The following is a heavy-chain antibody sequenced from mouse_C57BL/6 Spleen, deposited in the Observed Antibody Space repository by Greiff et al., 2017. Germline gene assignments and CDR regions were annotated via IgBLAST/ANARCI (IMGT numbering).Heavy chain of an antibody. CDR2: ILPGIGST. V-gene: IGHV1-9*01. CDR3: ARGGGLWLLRDY. CDR1: GYTFTGYW. D-gene: IGHD2-3*01. J-gene: IGHJ2*01. Sequence: QVQLQQSGAELMKPGASVKLSCKATGYTFTGYWIEWVKQRPGHGLEWIGEILPGIGSTNYNEKFKGKATFTADTSSNTAYMQLSSLTTEDSAIYYCARGGGLWLLRDYWGQGTTLTVSS.